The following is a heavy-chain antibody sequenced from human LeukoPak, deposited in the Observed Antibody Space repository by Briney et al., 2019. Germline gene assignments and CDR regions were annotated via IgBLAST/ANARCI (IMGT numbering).Heavy chain of an antibody. CDR3: AKDLWFGELLSPSFDY. V-gene: IGHV3-23*01. J-gene: IGHJ4*02. CDR1: GFTFSGYA. D-gene: IGHD3-10*01. Sequence: GGSLRLSCAASGFTFSGYAMSWVRQAPGKGLEWVSAISGSGGSTYYADSVKGRFTISRDNSKNTLYLQMNSLRAEDTAVYYCAKDLWFGELLSPSFDYWGQGTLVTVSS. CDR2: ISGSGGST.